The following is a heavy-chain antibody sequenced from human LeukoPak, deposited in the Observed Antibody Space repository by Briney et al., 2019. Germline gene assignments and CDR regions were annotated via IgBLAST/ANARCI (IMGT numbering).Heavy chain of an antibody. CDR1: GGSITSGNYH. CDR2: IFYTGTT. V-gene: IGHV4-30-4*01. Sequence: SETLSLTCTVSGGSITSGNYHWSWIPQPPGKGLEWIGYIFYTGTTNYSPSLKSRVSISVDTFKNQFSLKLSSVTAADTAVYYCARKYPDHWFDPWGQGTLVTVSS. J-gene: IGHJ5*02. CDR3: ARKYPDHWFDP. D-gene: IGHD6-6*01.